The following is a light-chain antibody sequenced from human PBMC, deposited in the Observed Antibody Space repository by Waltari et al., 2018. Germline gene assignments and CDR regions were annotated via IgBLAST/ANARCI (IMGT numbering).Light chain of an antibody. CDR3: QKYGTLPAT. Sequence: EIVLTQSPGTLSLSPGERATLSCRASQSVSRWLAWYQQKPVQPPRLLIYGVSSRATVIPDRFSGSGSGTDFSLTISRLEPEDSAVYYCQKYGTLPATFGQGTKVEVK. CDR2: GVS. V-gene: IGKV3-20*01. J-gene: IGKJ1*01. CDR1: QSVSRW.